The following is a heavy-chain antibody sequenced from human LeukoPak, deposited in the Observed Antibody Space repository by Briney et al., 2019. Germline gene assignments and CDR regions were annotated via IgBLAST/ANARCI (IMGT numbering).Heavy chain of an antibody. CDR3: ARDYWASDY. CDR1: GFTFSTYW. J-gene: IGHJ4*02. D-gene: IGHD2-8*02. Sequence: PGTSLRLSCAAAGFTFSTYWMSWVRQSPGQGLEWVANIKEDGSERYYVDSVKGRFTISRDNARNSLYLQMNSLRAEDTAVYYCARDYWASDYWGQGTLVTVSS. V-gene: IGHV3-7*01. CDR2: IKEDGSER.